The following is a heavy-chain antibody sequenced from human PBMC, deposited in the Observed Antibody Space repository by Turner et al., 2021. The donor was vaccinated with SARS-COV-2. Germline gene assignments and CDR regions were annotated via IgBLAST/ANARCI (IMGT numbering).Heavy chain of an antibody. Sequence: QVQLVESGGGVVQPGRSLRLSCAASGFTFSSYAMHWVRQAPGKGLEWVAVIWYDGSNKYYADSVKGRFTISRDISKNTLYLQMNSLRAEDTAVYYCARDHYYDSSGYTLDAFDIWGQGTMVTISS. CDR1: GFTFSSYA. D-gene: IGHD3-22*01. V-gene: IGHV3-33*01. CDR2: IWYDGSNK. J-gene: IGHJ3*02. CDR3: ARDHYYDSSGYTLDAFDI.